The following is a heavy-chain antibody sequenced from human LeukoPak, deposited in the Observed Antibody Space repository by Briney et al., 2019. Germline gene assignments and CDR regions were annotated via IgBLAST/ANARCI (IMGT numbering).Heavy chain of an antibody. CDR3: ARSRRSSQSDY. CDR2: INTYNGNT. V-gene: IGHV1-18*01. D-gene: IGHD6-13*01. CDR1: GYTFTNYV. Sequence: ASVKVSCKASGYTFTNYVIIWVRQAPGQGLEWMGWINTYNGNTNYAQKLQGRVTMSTDTSTSTASMELRNLRSCETAVYYCARSRRSSQSDYWGQGTLVTVSS. J-gene: IGHJ4*02.